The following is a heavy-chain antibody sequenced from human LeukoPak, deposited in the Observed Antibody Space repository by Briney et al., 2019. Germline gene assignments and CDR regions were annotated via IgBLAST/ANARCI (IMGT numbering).Heavy chain of an antibody. CDR1: GFTFDEHA. V-gene: IGHV3-9*01. J-gene: IGHJ6*02. D-gene: IGHD7-27*01. Sequence: PGGSLRLSCAGSGFTFDEHAMHWVRQAPGKGLEWVSGIMWNSATIGYADSVKGRFTVSRDNAKISLYLQMDSLRTEDTALYYCGKDLKPGGLDVWGQGTTVTVSS. CDR3: GKDLKPGGLDV. CDR2: IMWNSATI.